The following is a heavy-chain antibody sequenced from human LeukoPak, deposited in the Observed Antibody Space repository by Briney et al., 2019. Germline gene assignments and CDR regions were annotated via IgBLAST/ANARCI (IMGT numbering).Heavy chain of an antibody. CDR2: ISYDGTKK. CDR1: GFTFSTYA. J-gene: IGHJ4*02. Sequence: GGSLRLSCAASGFTFSTYAMHWVRQAPGKGLEWVAVISYDGTKKYNTDSVKGRFTISRDNSENTLYLQMNSLTADDTAIYYCAKTTVGYSSGRYPGWPADCWGQGTLVTVSS. D-gene: IGHD6-19*01. CDR3: AKTTVGYSSGRYPGWPADC. V-gene: IGHV3-30*18.